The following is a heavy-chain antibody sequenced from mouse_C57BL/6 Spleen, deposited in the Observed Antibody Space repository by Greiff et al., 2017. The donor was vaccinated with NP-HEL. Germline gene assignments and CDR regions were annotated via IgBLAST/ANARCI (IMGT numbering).Heavy chain of an antibody. CDR2: IDPSASYT. CDR3: ARSLYYYGSSYYFDY. V-gene: IGHV1-59*01. J-gene: IGHJ2*01. Sequence: VQLQQPGAELVRPGTSVKLSCKASGYTFTSYWMHWVKQRPGQGLEWIGVIDPSASYTNYNQKFKGKATLTVDTSSSTAYMQLSSLTSEDSAVYYCARSLYYYGSSYYFDYWGQGTTLTVSS. D-gene: IGHD1-1*01. CDR1: GYTFTSYW.